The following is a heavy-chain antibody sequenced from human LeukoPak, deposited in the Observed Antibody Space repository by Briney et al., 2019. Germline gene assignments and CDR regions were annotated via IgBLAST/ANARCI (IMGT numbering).Heavy chain of an antibody. CDR3: ARGVYIAAAQYGY. Sequence: SETLCLTCTVSGGSISSYYWSGIRQLPGKELEWIGYIYYSGTTNYNPSLKSRVTISVDTSKNQFSLKLSSVTAADTAVYYCARGVYIAAAQYGYWGQGTLVTVSS. CDR1: GGSISSYY. J-gene: IGHJ4*02. CDR2: IYYSGTT. V-gene: IGHV4-59*01. D-gene: IGHD6-13*01.